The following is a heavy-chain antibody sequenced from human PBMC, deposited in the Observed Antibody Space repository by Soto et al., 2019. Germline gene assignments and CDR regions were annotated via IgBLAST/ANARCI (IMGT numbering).Heavy chain of an antibody. CDR3: RKSFARYSGYDFGY. J-gene: IGHJ4*02. V-gene: IGHV3-23*01. Sequence: EVQLLESGGGLVQPGGSLRLSCAASGFTFSSYAMSWVRQAPGKGLEWVSAISGSGGSTYYADSVKGRFTISRDNSKKPVYLQMKSLRAQDTGVYYCRKSFARYSGYDFGYWGQGTLVTVSS. CDR1: GFTFSSYA. D-gene: IGHD5-12*01. CDR2: ISGSGGST.